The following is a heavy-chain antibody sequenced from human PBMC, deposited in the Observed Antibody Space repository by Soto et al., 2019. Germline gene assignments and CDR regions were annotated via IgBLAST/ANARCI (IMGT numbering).Heavy chain of an antibody. J-gene: IGHJ4*02. CDR2: ISPMFGAA. V-gene: IGHV1-69*19. D-gene: IGHD3-10*01. Sequence: QMQLVQSGAEMKKPGSSVKVSCQSSGGTFNTYAMNGVRQAPGQGPEWMGDISPMFGAANYAPKFQGRVTITADESTGTSYMQLSSLTSEDTALYFCAREVQVHTPAFVYWGQGTLVIVSS. CDR1: GGTFNTYA. CDR3: AREVQVHTPAFVY.